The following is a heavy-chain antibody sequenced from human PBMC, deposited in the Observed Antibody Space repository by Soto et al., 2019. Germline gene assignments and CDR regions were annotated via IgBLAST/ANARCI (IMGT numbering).Heavy chain of an antibody. CDR2: IQNDGSST. CDR1: GFTFSSYW. J-gene: IGHJ4*02. CDR3: ASDGGGYTSSWFFDH. D-gene: IGHD6-13*01. Sequence: PGGSLRLSCATSGFTFSSYWMHWVRQAPGKGLVWVSRIQNDGSSTLYADSVKGRFTISRDNAKNTLYLQMNSLRAEDTAVYYCASDGGGYTSSWFFDHWGQGTPVTVSS. V-gene: IGHV3-74*01.